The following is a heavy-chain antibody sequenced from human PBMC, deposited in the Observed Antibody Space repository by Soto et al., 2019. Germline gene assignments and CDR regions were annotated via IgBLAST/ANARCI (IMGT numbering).Heavy chain of an antibody. Sequence: GGSLRLSCAASGFTFSSYAMSWVRQAPGKGLEWVSAISGSGGSTYYADSVKGRFTISRDNSKNTLYLQMNSLRAEDTAVYYGAKDRKYQLLVPYWGQGTLVTVSS. D-gene: IGHD2-2*01. J-gene: IGHJ4*02. CDR1: GFTFSSYA. CDR3: AKDRKYQLLVPY. CDR2: ISGSGGST. V-gene: IGHV3-23*01.